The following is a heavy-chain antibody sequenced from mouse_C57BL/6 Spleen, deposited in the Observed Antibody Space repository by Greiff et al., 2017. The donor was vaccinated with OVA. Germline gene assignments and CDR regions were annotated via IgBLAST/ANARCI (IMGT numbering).Heavy chain of an antibody. Sequence: QVQLKQPGAELVMPGASVKLSCKASGYTFTSYWMHWVKQRPGQGLEWIGEIDPSDSYTNYNQKFKGKSTLTVDKSSSTAYMQLSSLTSEDSAVYYCARAGYYGSRTGWYFDVWGTGTTVTVSS. V-gene: IGHV1-69*01. CDR3: ARAGYYGSRTGWYFDV. J-gene: IGHJ1*03. CDR1: GYTFTSYW. CDR2: IDPSDSYT. D-gene: IGHD1-1*01.